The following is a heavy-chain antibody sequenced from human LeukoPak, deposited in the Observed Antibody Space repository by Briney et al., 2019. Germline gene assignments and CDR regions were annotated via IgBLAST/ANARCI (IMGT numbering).Heavy chain of an antibody. CDR3: TSLKRYYYDPNHLDDY. CDR1: GFTFSDYY. Sequence: PGGSLRLSCAASGFTFSDYYMSWIRQAPGKGLEWVSYISSSGSTIYYADSVKGRFTISRDNSKNTLYLQMNSLRAEDTAVYYCTSLKRYYYDPNHLDDYWGQGTLVTVSS. V-gene: IGHV3-11*04. CDR2: ISSSGSTI. J-gene: IGHJ4*02. D-gene: IGHD3-22*01.